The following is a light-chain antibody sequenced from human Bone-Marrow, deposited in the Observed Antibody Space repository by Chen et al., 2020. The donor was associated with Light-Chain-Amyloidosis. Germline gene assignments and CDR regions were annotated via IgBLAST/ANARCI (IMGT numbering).Light chain of an antibody. V-gene: IGLV3-21*02. CDR3: QVWESGGNHFWV. CDR1: NIGSKS. CDR2: DDN. Sequence: SYVTTPPPPASVAPRQTATLVCTGDNIGSKSVHWYQQKPGQAPFLVLYDDNARPSGIPERFSGSNSGHTATLTISRVEVGDEASYYCQVWESGGNHFWVFGGGTKLTV. J-gene: IGLJ3*02.